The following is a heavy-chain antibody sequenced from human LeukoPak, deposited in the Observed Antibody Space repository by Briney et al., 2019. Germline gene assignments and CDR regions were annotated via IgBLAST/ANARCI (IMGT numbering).Heavy chain of an antibody. V-gene: IGHV3-30*04. Sequence: GGSLRLSCAASGFTFSSYAMHWARQAPGKGLEWVAVISYDGSNKYYADSVKGRFTISRDNSKNTLYLQMNSLRAEDTAVYYCARDANYYGSGSYYNERELDYWGQGTLVTVSS. CDR3: ARDANYYGSGSYYNERELDY. J-gene: IGHJ4*02. CDR2: ISYDGSNK. CDR1: GFTFSSYA. D-gene: IGHD3-10*01.